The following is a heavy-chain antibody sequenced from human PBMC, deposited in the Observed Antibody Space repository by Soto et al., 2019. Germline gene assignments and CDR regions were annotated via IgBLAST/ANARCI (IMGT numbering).Heavy chain of an antibody. Sequence: GGSLRLSCAASGFTFSSYAMSWVRQAPGKGLEWVSAISGSGGSTYYADSVKGRFTISRDNSKNTLYLQMNSLRAEDTAVYYCANRRVPPPNRSRWGEYYYYMDVWGKGTTVTVSS. CDR3: ANRRVPPPNRSRWGEYYYYMDV. D-gene: IGHD7-27*01. V-gene: IGHV3-23*01. CDR2: ISGSGGST. CDR1: GFTFSSYA. J-gene: IGHJ6*03.